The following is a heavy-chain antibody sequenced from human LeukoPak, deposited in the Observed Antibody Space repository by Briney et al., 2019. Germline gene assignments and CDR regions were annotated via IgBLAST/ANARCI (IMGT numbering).Heavy chain of an antibody. CDR2: ISGSGGST. CDR3: AKEGFGNYYSAYFDY. D-gene: IGHD1-26*01. CDR1: GFTFSSYG. Sequence: GGSLRLSCAASGFTFSSYGMSWVRQAPGKGLEWVSAISGSGGSTYYADSVKGRFTISRDNSKNTLYLQMNGLRAEDTAAYYCAKEGFGNYYSAYFDYWGQGTLVTVSS. J-gene: IGHJ4*02. V-gene: IGHV3-23*01.